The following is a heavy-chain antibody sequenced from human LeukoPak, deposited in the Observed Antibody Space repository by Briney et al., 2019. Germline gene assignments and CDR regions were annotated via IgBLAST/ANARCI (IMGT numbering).Heavy chain of an antibody. J-gene: IGHJ6*03. CDR3: ARYYDFWSYYYMDV. CDR1: GGSFSGYD. V-gene: IGHV4-34*01. D-gene: IGHD3-3*01. CDR2: INHSGST. Sequence: SETLSLTCAVYGGSFSGYDWSWIRQPPGKGLEWIGEINHSGSTNYNPSPKSRVTISVDTSKNQFSLKLSSVTAADTAVYYCARYYDFWSYYYMDVWGKGTTVTVSS.